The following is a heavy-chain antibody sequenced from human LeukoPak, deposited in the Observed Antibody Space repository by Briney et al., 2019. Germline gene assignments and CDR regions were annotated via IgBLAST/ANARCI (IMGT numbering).Heavy chain of an antibody. Sequence: PGGSLRLSCAASGFTFSSYSMNWVRQAPGKGLXXXXXXXXXXXYIYYADSVKGRFTISRDNAKNSLYLQMNSLRAEDTAVYYCARGEAGYCSSTSCYMGYYYYYGMDVWGQGTTVTVSS. J-gene: IGHJ6*02. CDR1: GFTFSSYS. V-gene: IGHV3-21*01. CDR2: XXXXXXYI. D-gene: IGHD2-2*02. CDR3: ARGEAGYCSSTSCYMGYYYYYGMDV.